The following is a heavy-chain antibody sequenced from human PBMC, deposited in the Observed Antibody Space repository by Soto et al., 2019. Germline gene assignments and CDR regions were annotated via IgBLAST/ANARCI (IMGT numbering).Heavy chain of an antibody. V-gene: IGHV1-69*13. CDR2: IIPIFGTA. D-gene: IGHD3-22*01. J-gene: IGHJ4*02. CDR1: GGTFSSYA. Sequence: ASVKVSCKASGGTFSSYAISWVRQAPGQGLEWMGGIIPIFGTANYAQKFQGRVTITADESTSTAYMELSSLRSEDTAVYYCARDPLMYYYDSSGYFDYWGQGTLVTVSS. CDR3: ARDPLMYYYDSSGYFDY.